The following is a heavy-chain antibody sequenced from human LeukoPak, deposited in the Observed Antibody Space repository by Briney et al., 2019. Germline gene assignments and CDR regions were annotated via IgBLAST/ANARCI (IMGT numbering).Heavy chain of an antibody. D-gene: IGHD3-10*01. CDR1: GFTFSYYW. CDR3: ATVPNTMLRGVITLMDV. V-gene: IGHV3-7*01. J-gene: IGHJ6*02. CDR2: IKKDGSKK. Sequence: PGGSLRLSCADSGFTFSYYWMSWVSQAPGEGLEWVAHIKKDGSKKYYVGSVKGRFTISREPGTNSLYLQMNSLRAEDTAVFYCATVPNTMLRGVITLMDVWGQGTTVTVSS.